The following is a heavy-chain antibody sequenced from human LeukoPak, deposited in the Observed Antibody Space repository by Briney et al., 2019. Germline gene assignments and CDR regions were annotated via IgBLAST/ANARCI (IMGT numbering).Heavy chain of an antibody. J-gene: IGHJ4*02. CDR3: VRRLSRGWPFDS. CDR1: GYSFTSYW. CDR2: IYPGDSDT. Sequence: NPGESLKISCKGSGYSFTSYWIGWVRQMPVKGLEWMGIIYPGDSDTRYSPSFQGQVTISADRSISTAYLQWSSLKASDTAMYYCVRRLSRGWPFDSWGQGTLVTVSS. V-gene: IGHV5-51*01. D-gene: IGHD6-19*01.